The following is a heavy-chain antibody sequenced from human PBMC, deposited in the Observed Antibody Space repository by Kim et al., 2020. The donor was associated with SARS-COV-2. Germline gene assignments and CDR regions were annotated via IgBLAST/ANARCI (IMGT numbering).Heavy chain of an antibody. D-gene: IGHD1-1*01. J-gene: IGHJ4*02. Sequence: GGSLRLSCAASEFSVSTKTMTWVRQTPGTGLEWVSIIYRNGTTYYADSVKGRFTTSRDTSKNTLYLQMDNLRADDTAVYYCAGDNYNNYSYKYWGQGTLVTVSA. V-gene: IGHV3-53*01. CDR3: AGDNYNNYSYKY. CDR1: EFSVSTKT. CDR2: IYRNGTT.